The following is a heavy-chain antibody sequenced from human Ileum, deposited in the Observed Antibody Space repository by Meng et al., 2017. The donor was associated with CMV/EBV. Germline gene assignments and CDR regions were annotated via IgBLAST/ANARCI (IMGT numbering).Heavy chain of an antibody. CDR2: IKQDGSDK. Sequence: GESLKISCAASGFTFSSNGMNWVRQAPGKGLDWVANIKQDGSDKYYVDSVKGRFTISRDNAKNSLYLQMNSLRAEDTAVYYCGRDTRGSGIEYWGQGTLVTVSS. D-gene: IGHD3-10*01. CDR3: GRDTRGSGIEY. J-gene: IGHJ4*02. V-gene: IGHV3-7*01. CDR1: GFTFSSNG.